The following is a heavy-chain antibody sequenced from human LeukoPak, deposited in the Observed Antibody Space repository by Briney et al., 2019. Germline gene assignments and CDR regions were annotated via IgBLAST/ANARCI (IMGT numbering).Heavy chain of an antibody. CDR2: INPSGGGT. V-gene: IGHV1-46*01. CDR3: ARGPYFGGPYFDY. J-gene: IGHJ4*02. Sequence: ASVKVSCKASGYTFTNYYMHWVRQAPGQGLEWMGIINPSGGGTSYAQKFQGRLTMTRDTSTTTVYMELSSLRSEDTAMYYCARGPYFGGPYFDYWGQGTLVTVSS. D-gene: IGHD3-10*01. CDR1: GYTFTNYY.